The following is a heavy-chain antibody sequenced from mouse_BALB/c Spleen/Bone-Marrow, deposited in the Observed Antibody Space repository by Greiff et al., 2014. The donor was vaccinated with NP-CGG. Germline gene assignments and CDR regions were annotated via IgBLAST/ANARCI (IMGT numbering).Heavy chain of an antibody. V-gene: IGHV7-3*02. CDR1: GFTFTDYY. Sequence: VQLKESGGGLVQPGGSLRLSCATSGFTFTDYYLSWVRQPPGKALEWLGFIRNKANGYTTEYSASVQGRFTISRDNSQSILYLQMNTLRAEDSATYYCARVPLGGGFDYWGQGTTLTVSS. J-gene: IGHJ2*01. CDR3: ARVPLGGGFDY. D-gene: IGHD4-1*01. CDR2: IRNKANGYTT.